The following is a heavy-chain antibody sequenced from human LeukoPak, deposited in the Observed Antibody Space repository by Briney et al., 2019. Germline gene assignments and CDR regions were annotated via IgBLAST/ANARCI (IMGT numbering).Heavy chain of an antibody. J-gene: IGHJ4*02. D-gene: IGHD3-10*01. CDR1: GFTFSTYA. Sequence: GGSLRLSCAASGFTFSTYAMSWVRQAPGKGLEWVSAISANGGSTYYADSVKGRFTISRDNSKNTLYLQMNSLRAEDTAVYYCAKDSLALSITMVRAYFDYWGQGTLVTVSS. V-gene: IGHV3-23*01. CDR2: ISANGGST. CDR3: AKDSLALSITMVRAYFDY.